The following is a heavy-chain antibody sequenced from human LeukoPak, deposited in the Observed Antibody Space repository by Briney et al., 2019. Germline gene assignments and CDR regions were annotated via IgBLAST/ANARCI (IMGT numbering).Heavy chain of an antibody. V-gene: IGHV1-2*02. CDR1: GYTFTGYY. J-gene: IGHJ6*03. Sequence: ASVKVSCKASGYTFTGYYMHWVRQAPGQGLEWMGWINPNSGGTNYAQKFQGRVTMTRDTSISTAYMELSRLRSDDTAVYYCARDRTILRYFDWRSPYYYMDVWGKGTTVTVS. D-gene: IGHD3-9*01. CDR2: INPNSGGT. CDR3: ARDRTILRYFDWRSPYYYMDV.